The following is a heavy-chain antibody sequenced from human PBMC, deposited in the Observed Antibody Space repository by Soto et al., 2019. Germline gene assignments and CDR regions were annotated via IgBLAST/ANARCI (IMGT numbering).Heavy chain of an antibody. J-gene: IGHJ6*02. D-gene: IGHD6-13*01. Sequence: LRLSCTASGFTFGDYAMSWVRQAPGKGLEWVGFIRSKAYGGTTEYAASVKGRFTISRDDSKSIAYLQMNSLKTEDTAVYYCTREQQLDLYYYYYGMDVWGQGTTVTVSS. CDR2: IRSKAYGGTT. CDR1: GFTFGDYA. CDR3: TREQQLDLYYYYYGMDV. V-gene: IGHV3-49*04.